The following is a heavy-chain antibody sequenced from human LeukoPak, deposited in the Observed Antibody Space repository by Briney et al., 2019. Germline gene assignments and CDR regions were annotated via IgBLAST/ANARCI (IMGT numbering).Heavy chain of an antibody. CDR2: IYYSGST. V-gene: IGHV4-31*03. CDR3: ARGTYYYDSSGYWPLTFDY. J-gene: IGHJ4*02. D-gene: IGHD3-22*01. Sequence: PSETLSLTCTASGGSISSGGYYWSWIRQHPGKGLEWIGYIYYSGSTYYNPSLKSRVTISVDTSKNQFSLKLSSVTAADTAVYYCARGTYYYDSSGYWPLTFDYWGQGTLVTVSS. CDR1: GGSISSGGYY.